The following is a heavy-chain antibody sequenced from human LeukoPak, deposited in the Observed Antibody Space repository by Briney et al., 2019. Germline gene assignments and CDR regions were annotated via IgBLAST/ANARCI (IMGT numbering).Heavy chain of an antibody. V-gene: IGHV3-74*01. J-gene: IGHJ4*02. CDR3: ARHPYNDDFWSGYYTLFDY. Sequence: AGGHLRLSCAAYGFTFSCYWMHWLRQAPGKGLVWVSRINSDGSSTSYADSVKGRFTISRDNAKNTLYLQMNSLRAEVNIVYNCARHPYNDDFWSGYYTLFDYWGQGTLVTVSS. D-gene: IGHD3-3*01. CDR1: GFTFSCYW. CDR2: INSDGSST.